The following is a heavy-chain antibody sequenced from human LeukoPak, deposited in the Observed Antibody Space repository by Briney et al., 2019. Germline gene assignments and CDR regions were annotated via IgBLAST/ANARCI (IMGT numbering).Heavy chain of an antibody. CDR3: AREGLGYSYDY. CDR2: VHSDGSYT. CDR1: GFTFSNYW. Sequence: GGSLRLSCAASGFTFSNYWMHWVRQAPGKGLMWVSRVHSDGSYTNYADSVKGRFTISRDNAKSTPYLQMNSLRAEDTAVYYCAREGLGYSYDYWGQGTLVTVSS. J-gene: IGHJ4*02. D-gene: IGHD5-18*01. V-gene: IGHV3-74*01.